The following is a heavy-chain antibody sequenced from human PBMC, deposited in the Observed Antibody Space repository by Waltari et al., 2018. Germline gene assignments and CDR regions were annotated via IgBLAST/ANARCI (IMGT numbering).Heavy chain of an antibody. D-gene: IGHD4-17*01. J-gene: IGHJ4*02. CDR2: ISSSSSFI. CDR1: GFTFSDYT. V-gene: IGHV3-21*01. CDR3: VRSDYGDYVGGYY. Sequence: EVQLVESGGGLVKPGGSLRLSCAASGFTFSDYTMSWVRQTPGKGLEWVSSISSSSSFIYYADAVKGRFTISRDNAKNALFRQMNSLRAEDTSVYYCVRSDYGDYVGGYYWGQGTVVTVSS.